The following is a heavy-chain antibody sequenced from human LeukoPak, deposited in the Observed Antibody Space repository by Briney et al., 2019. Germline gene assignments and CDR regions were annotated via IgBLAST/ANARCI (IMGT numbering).Heavy chain of an antibody. J-gene: IGHJ4*02. V-gene: IGHV3-7*01. Sequence: GGSLRLSCEASGFTFSSYWMSWVRQAPGKGLEWVANIKQDGSEKHYGDSVRGRFTISRDNAKNSLYLQMSSLGVDDTAVYYCARYSNSGPIEYWGQGTLVTVSS. D-gene: IGHD2-15*01. CDR2: IKQDGSEK. CDR3: ARYSNSGPIEY. CDR1: GFTFSSYW.